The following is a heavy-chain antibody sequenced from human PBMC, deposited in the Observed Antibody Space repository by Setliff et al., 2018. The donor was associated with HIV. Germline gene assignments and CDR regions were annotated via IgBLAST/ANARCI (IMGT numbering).Heavy chain of an antibody. CDR2: VYYNGIT. CDR1: SDFVSGDDFY. CDR3: AKMVRGSLSARRMYYFDS. V-gene: IGHV4-30-4*01. J-gene: IGHJ4*02. D-gene: IGHD3-10*01. Sequence: PSETLSLTCTVSSDFVSGDDFYWSWIRQAPGRGLEWIGYVYYNGITHYNPSRKSRLTISIDTSGRRFSLNLTSVTALDTAVYFCAKMVRGSLSARRMYYFDSWGQGTMVTISS.